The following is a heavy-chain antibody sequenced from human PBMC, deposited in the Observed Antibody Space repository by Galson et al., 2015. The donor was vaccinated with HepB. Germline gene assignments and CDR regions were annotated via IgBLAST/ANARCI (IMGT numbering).Heavy chain of an antibody. D-gene: IGHD3-9*01. Sequence: ETLSLTCTVSGGSVSSGRHYWNWVRQPPGKGLEWIGYIFYSGSTNYNPSLKSRVTTSVDTSKNQFSLKLSSVTAADTAVYYCARGLPYSDVLTGYHPSYFDYWGQGILVTVSS. J-gene: IGHJ4*02. V-gene: IGHV4-61*01. CDR2: IFYSGST. CDR3: ARGLPYSDVLTGYHPSYFDY. CDR1: GGSVSSGRHY.